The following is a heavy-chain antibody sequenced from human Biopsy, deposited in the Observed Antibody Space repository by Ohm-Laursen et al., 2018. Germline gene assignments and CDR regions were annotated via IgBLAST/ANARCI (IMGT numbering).Heavy chain of an antibody. CDR3: ASSNPSRVAGGVALLDH. D-gene: IGHD3-16*01. CDR2: IHSDGTTP. V-gene: IGHV3-74*01. CDR1: GFTFSKTW. J-gene: IGHJ4*02. Sequence: SLRLSCAASGFTFSKTWMHWVRQAPGKGLMWVARIHSDGTTPTYADSVKGRFSISRDNAKNTVYLQMNSLGIDGTAAYYCASSNPSRVAGGVALLDHWGQGALVTVSP.